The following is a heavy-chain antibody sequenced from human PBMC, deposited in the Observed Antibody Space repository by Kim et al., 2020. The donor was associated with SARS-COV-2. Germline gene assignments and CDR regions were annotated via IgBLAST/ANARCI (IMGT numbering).Heavy chain of an antibody. Sequence: APVKGRFTISRDDSKNTLYLQMNSLKTEDTAVYYCTTGYNWNDVGGDFDYWGQGTLVTVSS. J-gene: IGHJ4*02. CDR3: TTGYNWNDVGGDFDY. D-gene: IGHD1-20*01. V-gene: IGHV3-15*01.